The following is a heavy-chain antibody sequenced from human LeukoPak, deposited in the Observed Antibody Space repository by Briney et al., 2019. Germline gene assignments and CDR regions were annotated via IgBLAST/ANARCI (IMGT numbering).Heavy chain of an antibody. CDR3: ARDPTMVREFDP. Sequence: PGGSLRLSCAASGFTFSSYEMNWVRQAPGKGQEWVSYISSSGSTIYYADSVKGRFTISRDNAKNSLYLQMNSLRAEDTAVYYCARDPTMVREFDPWGQGTLVTVSS. V-gene: IGHV3-48*03. D-gene: IGHD3-10*01. CDR2: ISSSGSTI. CDR1: GFTFSSYE. J-gene: IGHJ5*02.